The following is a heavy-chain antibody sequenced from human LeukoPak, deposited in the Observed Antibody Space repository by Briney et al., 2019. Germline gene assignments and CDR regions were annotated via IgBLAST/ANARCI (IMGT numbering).Heavy chain of an antibody. CDR1: GFAITDHH. CDR2: IFGSGGSP. CDR3: GKTTVGYSSGQKPAWPVDY. D-gene: IGHD5-18*01. Sequence: GGSLRLSCAASGFAITDHHMDWVRQAPGKGLEWVAGIFGSGGSPHYADPVKGRFTISRDNSRNTVYLQINSLRAEDTAVYYCGKTTVGYSSGQKPAWPVDYWGQGTLVTVSS. V-gene: IGHV3-23*01. J-gene: IGHJ4*02.